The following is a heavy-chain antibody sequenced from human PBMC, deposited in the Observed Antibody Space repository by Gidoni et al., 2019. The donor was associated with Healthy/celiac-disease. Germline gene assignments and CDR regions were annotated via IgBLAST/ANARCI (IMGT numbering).Heavy chain of an antibody. CDR2: IIPILGIA. CDR1: GGTFRSYA. D-gene: IGHD2-2*01. CDR3: ARDQGYCSSTSCYGVYYYYYGMDV. Sequence: QVQLVQSGAVVKKPGSSVKVSCKASGGTFRSYAISRVRLAPGQGLEWLGRIIPILGIANYAQKFQGRVTITADKSTSTAYMELSSLRSEDTAVYYCARDQGYCSSTSCYGVYYYYYGMDVWGQGTTVTVSS. J-gene: IGHJ6*02. V-gene: IGHV1-69*04.